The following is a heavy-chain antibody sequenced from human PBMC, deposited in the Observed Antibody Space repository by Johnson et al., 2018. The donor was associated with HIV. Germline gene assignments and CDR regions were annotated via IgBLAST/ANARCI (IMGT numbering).Heavy chain of an antibody. V-gene: IGHV3-13*01. CDR2: IGTAGDT. CDR3: AKDLLSLGPASSVLELGHDV. CDR1: GFTFSSYA. Sequence: VQLMESGGGVVQPGRSLRLSCAASGFTFSSYAMHWVRQAPGKGLEWVSGIGTAGDTYYPGSVKGRFTISRDNSKNTLYLQMNSLRAEDTAVYYCAKDLLSLGPASSVLELGHDVRG. J-gene: IGHJ3*01. D-gene: IGHD1-26*01.